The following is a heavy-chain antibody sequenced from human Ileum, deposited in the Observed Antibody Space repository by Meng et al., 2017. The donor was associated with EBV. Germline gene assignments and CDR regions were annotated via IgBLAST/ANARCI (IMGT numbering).Heavy chain of an antibody. J-gene: IGHJ4*02. CDR2: IQHNGST. Sequence: QSPDYGSGLVKPTLTLSLTVAVSGGSICSGGHSWSWLRQPQGKGLEWIGDIQHNGSTSYNPSLKSRVTISVDRSRNQFSLKLSSVTAADTAVYYCARAHPVVYFFDYWGQGTLVTVSS. D-gene: IGHD4-23*01. V-gene: IGHV4-30-2*01. CDR1: GGSICSGGHS. CDR3: ARAHPVVYFFDY.